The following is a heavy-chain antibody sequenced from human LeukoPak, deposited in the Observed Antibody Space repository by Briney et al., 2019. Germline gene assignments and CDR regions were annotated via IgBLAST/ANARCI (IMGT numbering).Heavy chain of an antibody. Sequence: GGSLRLSCAASGFTFSSYAMSWVRQAPGKGLEWVSALAASGGSTFYVDSVKGRFTVSRDNSKNTLYLQMNSLRAEDTAVYYCAKDSSYSGSSADFDYWGQGTLVTVSS. CDR3: AKDSSYSGSSADFDY. CDR2: LAASGGST. D-gene: IGHD1-26*01. CDR1: GFTFSSYA. J-gene: IGHJ4*02. V-gene: IGHV3-23*01.